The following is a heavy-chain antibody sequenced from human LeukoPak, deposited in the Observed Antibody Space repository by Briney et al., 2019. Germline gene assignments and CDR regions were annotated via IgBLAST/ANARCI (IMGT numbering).Heavy chain of an antibody. CDR2: IYSGGST. V-gene: IGHV3-66*01. CDR1: GGSISSNY. J-gene: IGHJ6*02. CDR3: ARGDYYYYGMDV. Sequence: ETLSLTCTVSGGSISSNYMSWVRQAPGKGLEWVSVIYSGGSTYYADSVKGRFTISRDNSKNTLYLQMNSLRAEDTAVYYCARGDYYYYGMDVWGQGTTVTVSS.